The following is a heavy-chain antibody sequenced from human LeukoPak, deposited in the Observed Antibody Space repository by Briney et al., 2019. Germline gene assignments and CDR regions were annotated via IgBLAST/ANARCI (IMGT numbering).Heavy chain of an antibody. J-gene: IGHJ4*02. V-gene: IGHV3-21*01. CDR1: GFTFSTYS. CDR2: ISSGSRYI. CDR3: ARCSGGSCYHPDDY. D-gene: IGHD2-15*01. Sequence: PGGSLRLSCAASGFTFSTYSMNWVRQAPGKGLEWVSSISSGSRYIYYADSVKGRFTISRDNAKNSLYLQMNSLRAEDTAVYYCARCSGGSCYHPDDYWGQGTLVTVSS.